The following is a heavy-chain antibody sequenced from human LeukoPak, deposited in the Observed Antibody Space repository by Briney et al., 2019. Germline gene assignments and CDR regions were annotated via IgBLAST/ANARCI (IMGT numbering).Heavy chain of an antibody. CDR1: GFTFSTYS. CDR3: ARDLLGVGPGDFDY. D-gene: IGHD2-8*01. V-gene: IGHV3-21*01. J-gene: IGHJ4*02. CDR2: ISDDSNYI. Sequence: GGSLRLSCAASGFTFSTYSGNWIRQAPGKGLEWVSSISDDSNYIFYADSVKGRFTISRDNAKNSLYLQMNSLTAEDSAVYYCARDLLGVGPGDFDYWGQGTLVTVSS.